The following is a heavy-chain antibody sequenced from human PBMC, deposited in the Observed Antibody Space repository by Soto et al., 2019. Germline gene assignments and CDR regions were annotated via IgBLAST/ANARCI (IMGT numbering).Heavy chain of an antibody. Sequence: EVQVLESGGGLVQPGGSLRLSCAASGFTFSSYAMSWVRQAPGPGLEWVSAISGSGSNPYYADSVKGPFTISRNNSKNTLYLQMNSQRAEDTALYDCAKTASMTIRDGFDHWGQGTLVTVSS. J-gene: IGHJ4*02. V-gene: IGHV3-23*01. CDR3: AKTASMTIRDGFDH. CDR1: GFTFSSYA. CDR2: ISGSGSNP. D-gene: IGHD4-17*01.